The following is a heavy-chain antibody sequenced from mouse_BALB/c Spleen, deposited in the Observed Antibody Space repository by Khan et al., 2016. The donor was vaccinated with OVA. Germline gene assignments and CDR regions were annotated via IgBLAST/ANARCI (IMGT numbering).Heavy chain of an antibody. CDR2: ISSGGSYT. CDR1: GFTFSSYG. Sequence: EVELVESGGDLVKPGGSLKLSCAASGFTFSSYGMSWVRQTPDKRLEWVATISSGGSYTYYPDSVKGRFTISRDNAKNTLYLHMSSLKSADTAVYYCARFSATGTGDYDAMDYWGQGTSVTVSA. D-gene: IGHD2-14*01. CDR3: ARFSATGTGDYDAMDY. J-gene: IGHJ4*01. V-gene: IGHV5-6*01.